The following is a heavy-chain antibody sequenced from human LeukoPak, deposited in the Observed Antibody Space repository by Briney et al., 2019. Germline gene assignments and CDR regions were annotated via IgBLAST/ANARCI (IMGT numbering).Heavy chain of an antibody. CDR2: IYYSGST. V-gene: IGHV4-30-4*08. J-gene: IGHJ4*02. D-gene: IGHD3-3*01. Sequence: SQTLSLTCTVSGGSISSGDYYWSWIRQPPGKGLEWIGYIYYSGSTYYNPSLKSRVTISVDTSKNRFSLKLSSVTAADTAVYYCARLWSGYYYFDYWGQGTLVTVSS. CDR1: GGSISSGDYY. CDR3: ARLWSGYYYFDY.